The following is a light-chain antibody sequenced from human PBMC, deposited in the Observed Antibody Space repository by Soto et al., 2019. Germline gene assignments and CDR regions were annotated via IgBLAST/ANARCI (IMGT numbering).Light chain of an antibody. Sequence: ALTQPASVSGSPGQSITISCTGTSSDVGGYNYVSWYQQHPGKAPKLMIYDVSNRPSGVSNRFSGSKSGNTASLTISGLQAEDEADYYCSSYTSSSVVFGGGTKVTVL. V-gene: IGLV2-14*01. CDR1: SSDVGGYNY. J-gene: IGLJ2*01. CDR2: DVS. CDR3: SSYTSSSVV.